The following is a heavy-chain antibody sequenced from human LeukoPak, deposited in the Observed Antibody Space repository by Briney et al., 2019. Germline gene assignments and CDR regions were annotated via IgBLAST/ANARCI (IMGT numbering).Heavy chain of an antibody. CDR3: AKDRRSGSYFHY. CDR2: ISYDGSNK. CDR1: GFTFSGYV. Sequence: QAGGSLRLSCAASGFTFSGYVMHWVRQAPGRGLEWVAVISYDGSNKYYADSVKGRFTISRDNSKNTLYLQMNSLRAEDTAVYYCAKDRRSGSYFHYWGQGTLVTVSS. V-gene: IGHV3-30*18. J-gene: IGHJ4*02. D-gene: IGHD1-26*01.